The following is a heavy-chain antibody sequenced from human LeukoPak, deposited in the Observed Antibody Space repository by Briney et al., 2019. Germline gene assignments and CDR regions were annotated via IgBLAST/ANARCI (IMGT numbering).Heavy chain of an antibody. J-gene: IGHJ4*02. V-gene: IGHV3-74*01. CDR3: AKCGYYYDSSGYYWSDY. Sequence: PGGSLRLSCAASGFTFNTYWMHWVRQVPGKGLVWVSRIKSDGGSTSYADSVKGRFTISRDNSKNTLYLQMNSLRAEDTAVYYCAKCGYYYDSSGYYWSDYWGQGTLVTVSS. CDR1: GFTFNTYW. CDR2: IKSDGGST. D-gene: IGHD3-22*01.